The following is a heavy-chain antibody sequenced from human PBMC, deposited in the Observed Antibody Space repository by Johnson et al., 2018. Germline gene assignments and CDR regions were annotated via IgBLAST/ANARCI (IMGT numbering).Heavy chain of an antibody. CDR1: GFTFSSYA. CDR2: ISGSGGST. J-gene: IGHJ1*01. CDR3: AKDSDDSRGYYYEEWDEYFQH. D-gene: IGHD3-22*01. V-gene: IGHV3-23*04. Sequence: VQLVESGGGLVQPGGSLRLSCAASGFTFSSYAMSWVRQAPGKGLEWVSAISGSGGSTYYADSVKGRFTISRDNSKNTLYLQMNSLRAEETAVYYWAKDSDDSRGYYYEEWDEYFQHGGQGTLGTVSS.